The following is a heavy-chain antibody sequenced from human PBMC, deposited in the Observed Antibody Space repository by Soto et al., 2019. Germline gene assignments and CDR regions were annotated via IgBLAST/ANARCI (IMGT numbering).Heavy chain of an antibody. CDR1: GGTFSSYA. J-gene: IGHJ4*02. CDR2: IIPIFGTA. Sequence: WASVKVSCKASGGTFSSYAISWVRQAPGQGPEWMGGIIPIFGTANYAQKFQGRVTITADESTSTAYMELSSLRSEDTAVYYCARSPYSSGWKYYFDYWGQGTLVTVSS. D-gene: IGHD6-19*01. V-gene: IGHV1-69*13. CDR3: ARSPYSSGWKYYFDY.